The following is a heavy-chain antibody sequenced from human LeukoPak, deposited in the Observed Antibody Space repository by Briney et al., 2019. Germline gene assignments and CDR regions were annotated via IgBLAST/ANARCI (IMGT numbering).Heavy chain of an antibody. CDR1: GFTFNSYW. Sequence: GGSLRLSCAASGFTFNSYWMSWVRQAPGKGLEWVANIKVDGSEKYYVDSVRGRFTISRDNAKNSVYLQMDSLRAKDTSVYYCARHKSSFPDDAFDIWGQGTMVTVSS. CDR3: ARHKSSFPDDAFDI. V-gene: IGHV3-7*01. D-gene: IGHD1-26*01. CDR2: IKVDGSEK. J-gene: IGHJ3*02.